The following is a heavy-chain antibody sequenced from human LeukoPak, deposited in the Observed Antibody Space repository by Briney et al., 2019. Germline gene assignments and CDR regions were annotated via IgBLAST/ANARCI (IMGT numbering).Heavy chain of an antibody. CDR3: ARGLHNFDY. Sequence: SETLSLTCTVSGGSVSSGSYYWSWTRQPPGKGLEWIGYIYYSGSTNYNPSLKSRVTISVDTSKNQFSLKLSSVTAADTAVYYCARGLHNFDYWGQGTLVTVSS. J-gene: IGHJ4*02. CDR2: IYYSGST. V-gene: IGHV4-61*01. CDR1: GGSVSSGSYY. D-gene: IGHD5-24*01.